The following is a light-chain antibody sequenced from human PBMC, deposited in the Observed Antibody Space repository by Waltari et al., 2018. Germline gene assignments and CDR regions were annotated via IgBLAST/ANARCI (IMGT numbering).Light chain of an antibody. CDR1: NIETSS. Sequence: SYVVTQPPSVSVAPGETATTPCGGDNIETSSVPCYQQKAGQAPVLVIFYDRDRPSGIPDRFSGSNSGNTATLTISRVEAGDEARYYCHVWHPHVDPGVFGTGTEVTVL. J-gene: IGLJ1*01. CDR2: YDR. V-gene: IGLV3-21*04. CDR3: HVWHPHVDPGV.